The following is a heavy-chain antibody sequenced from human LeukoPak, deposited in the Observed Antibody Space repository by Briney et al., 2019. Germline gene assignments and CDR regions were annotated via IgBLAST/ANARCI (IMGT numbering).Heavy chain of an antibody. Sequence: SETLSLTCAVYGGSFSGYYWSWIRQPPGKGLEWIGEINHSGSTNYNPSLKSRVTISVDTSKNQFSLKLSSVTAADTAVYYCARAPSGWYRFGPYYFDYWGQGTLVTVSS. V-gene: IGHV4-34*01. CDR3: ARAPSGWYRFGPYYFDY. CDR2: INHSGST. CDR1: GGSFSGYY. D-gene: IGHD6-19*01. J-gene: IGHJ4*02.